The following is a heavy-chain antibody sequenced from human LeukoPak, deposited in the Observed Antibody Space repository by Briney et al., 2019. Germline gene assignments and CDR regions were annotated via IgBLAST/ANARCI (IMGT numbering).Heavy chain of an antibody. Sequence: ASVKVSCKASGYTFTGYYMHWVRQAPGQGLEWMGWMNPNSGNTAYAQNFQGRVTLTRNTSISTAYMELSSLRSEDTAVYYCARGHYYDSSGYFPWGQGTLATVSS. J-gene: IGHJ5*02. V-gene: IGHV1-8*03. CDR1: GYTFTGYY. CDR3: ARGHYYDSSGYFP. CDR2: MNPNSGNT. D-gene: IGHD3-22*01.